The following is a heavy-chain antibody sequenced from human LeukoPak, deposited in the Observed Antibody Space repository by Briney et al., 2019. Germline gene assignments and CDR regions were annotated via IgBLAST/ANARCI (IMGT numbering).Heavy chain of an antibody. CDR3: ARSPDSSSWYRSDAFDI. CDR1: GFDFSTYA. D-gene: IGHD6-13*01. V-gene: IGHV3-48*04. J-gene: IGHJ3*02. Sequence: GGSLRLSCAASGFDFSTYAINWVRQAPGKGLEWVSYISSSGSTIYYADSVKGRFTISRDNAKNSLYLQMNSLRAEDTAVYYCARSPDSSSWYRSDAFDIWGQGTMVTVSS. CDR2: ISSSGSTI.